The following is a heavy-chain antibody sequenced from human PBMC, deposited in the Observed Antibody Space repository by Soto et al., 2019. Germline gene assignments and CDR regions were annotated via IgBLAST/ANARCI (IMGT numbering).Heavy chain of an antibody. CDR3: ASALPSGYSSGWLDY. Sequence: TSDTLSLTCAVYGGSFSGYYWSWIRQPPGKGLEWIGEINHSGSTNYSRSLESRVTISVDTSKNQFSLKLSSVTAADTAVYYCASALPSGYSSGWLDYWGQGTLLTVSS. CDR2: INHSGST. CDR1: GGSFSGYY. V-gene: IGHV4-34*01. D-gene: IGHD6-19*01. J-gene: IGHJ4*02.